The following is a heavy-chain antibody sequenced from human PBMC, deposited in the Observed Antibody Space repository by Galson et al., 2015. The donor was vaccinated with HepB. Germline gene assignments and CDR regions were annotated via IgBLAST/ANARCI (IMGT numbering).Heavy chain of an antibody. V-gene: IGHV3-48*01. CDR3: ARDRVYGSGTYYEDS. CDR1: GFNFSSDS. CDR2: ISWRSSTR. D-gene: IGHD3-10*01. J-gene: IGHJ4*02. Sequence: LRLSCAASGFNFSSDSMSWIRQAPGKGLEWVSYISWRSSTRYYADSVKGRFTISRDNAKNSLYLQMNSLRAEDTAVYYCARDRVYGSGTYYEDSWGQGTLVTVSS.